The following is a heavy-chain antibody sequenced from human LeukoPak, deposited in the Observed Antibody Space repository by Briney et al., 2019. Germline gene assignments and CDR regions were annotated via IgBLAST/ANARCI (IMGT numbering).Heavy chain of an antibody. CDR2: ISGDGGST. CDR3: AKGFSVLASNHYFYYYGMDV. D-gene: IGHD3-3*01. V-gene: IGHV3-43*02. CDR1: GMTFDDYA. Sequence: GGSLRLSCAASGMTFDDYAMHWVRRAPGKGLEWVTLISGDGGSTYYADSVKGRFTISRDNSKNSLYLQMTNLRTEDTALYYCAKGFSVLASNHYFYYYGMDVWGQGTTVTDSS. J-gene: IGHJ6*02.